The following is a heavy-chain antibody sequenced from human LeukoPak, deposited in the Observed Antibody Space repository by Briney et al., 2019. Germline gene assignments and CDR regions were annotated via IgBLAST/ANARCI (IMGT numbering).Heavy chain of an antibody. CDR1: GGSISSSSYY. J-gene: IGHJ4*02. D-gene: IGHD6-13*01. CDR3: ARSGQGAAGVDY. V-gene: IGHV4-39*01. Sequence: SETPSLTCTVSGGSISSSSYYWGWIRQPPGKGLEWIGSIYYSGSTYYNPSLKSRVTISVDTSKNQFSLKLSSVTAADTAVYYCARSGQGAAGVDYWGQGTLVTVSS. CDR2: IYYSGST.